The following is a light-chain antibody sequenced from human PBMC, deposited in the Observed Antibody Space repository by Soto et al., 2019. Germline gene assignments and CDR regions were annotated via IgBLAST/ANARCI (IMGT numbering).Light chain of an antibody. J-gene: IGKJ1*01. CDR1: QDIRKD. Sequence: AIQMTQSPSSLSASVGDRVTITCRASQDIRKDLAWYQQKPGKAPQILIYGASTLQTGVASRFSGGGSATDFTLTISSLQPEDSAAYYCLQYNSYPWTFGQGTKVDIK. CDR2: GAS. CDR3: LQYNSYPWT. V-gene: IGKV1-6*01.